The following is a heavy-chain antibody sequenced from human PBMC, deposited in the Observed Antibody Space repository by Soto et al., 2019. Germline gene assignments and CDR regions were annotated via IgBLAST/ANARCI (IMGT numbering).Heavy chain of an antibody. J-gene: IGHJ5*02. Sequence: QEQLVQSGAEVKKPGASVKVSCKTSGYTFTDYDINCVRQATGQGLEWIGWMNPNSGETGYAQKFQGRVTMTRSASLSTAYLELSSLSSEDTAVYYCERVAVAARPRWYNWFDPWGQGTLVTVSS. V-gene: IGHV1-8*01. CDR3: ERVAVAARPRWYNWFDP. D-gene: IGHD2-15*01. CDR2: MNPNSGET. CDR1: GYTFTDYD.